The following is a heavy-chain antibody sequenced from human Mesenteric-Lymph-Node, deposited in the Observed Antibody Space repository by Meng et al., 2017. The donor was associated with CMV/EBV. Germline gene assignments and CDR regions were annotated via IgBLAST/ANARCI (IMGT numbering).Heavy chain of an antibody. CDR2: INHSGST. D-gene: IGHD5-12*01. CDR3: ARDILATNWFDP. V-gene: IGHV4-34*01. J-gene: IGHJ5*02. CDR1: GGSFSGYY. Sequence: SQTLSLTCAVYGGSFSGYYWSWIRQPPGKGLEWIGEINHSGSTNYNPSLKSRVTISVDTSKNQFSLKLSSVTAADTAVYYCARDILATNWFDPWGQGTLVTVSS.